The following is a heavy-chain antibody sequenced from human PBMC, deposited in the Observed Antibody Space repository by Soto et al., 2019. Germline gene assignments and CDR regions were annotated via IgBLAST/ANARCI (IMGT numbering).Heavy chain of an antibody. V-gene: IGHV3-48*01. J-gene: IGHJ4*02. CDR2: ISDSGHTI. CDR1: GFAFGNYA. CDR3: ARIGAGGWDIPFDV. D-gene: IGHD6-19*01. Sequence: EVQLLESGGGLVQPGGSLRLSCAASGFAFGNYAMSWVRQAPGKGLEWISYISDSGHTIHYADSVKGRFTISRDSAESSLYLQMDSLRAEDTGVYYCARIGAGGWDIPFDVWGQGTLVTVSS.